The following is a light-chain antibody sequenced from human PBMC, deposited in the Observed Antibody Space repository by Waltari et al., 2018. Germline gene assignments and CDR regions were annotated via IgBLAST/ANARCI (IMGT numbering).Light chain of an antibody. V-gene: IGLV2-14*03. CDR3: SSFTNKNVI. Sequence: QSALTQPASVSASPGQSITISCSGTSSDIGGYGYVSWYQQYPGKAPKLLIYDVTHRPSGISDRFSGSKSGYTASLTIAGLQAEDEAEYYCSSFTNKNVIFGGGTKVTVL. J-gene: IGLJ2*01. CDR1: SSDIGGYGY. CDR2: DVT.